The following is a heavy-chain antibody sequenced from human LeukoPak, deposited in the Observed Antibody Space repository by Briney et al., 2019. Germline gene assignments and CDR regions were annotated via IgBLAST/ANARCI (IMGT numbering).Heavy chain of an antibody. CDR3: ASRNSGDPFDY. CDR2: IYYGGST. V-gene: IGHV4-39*01. J-gene: IGHJ4*02. D-gene: IGHD3-10*01. CDR1: GVSISSSCYY. Sequence: SETLSLTCTVTGVSISSSCYYWVWIRQPPGKGLEWIGSIYYGGSTYYNASLKSRVTIYVDTSKNQFCLKLSSVAAADMGAYYCASRNSGDPFDYWGQGTLVTVSS.